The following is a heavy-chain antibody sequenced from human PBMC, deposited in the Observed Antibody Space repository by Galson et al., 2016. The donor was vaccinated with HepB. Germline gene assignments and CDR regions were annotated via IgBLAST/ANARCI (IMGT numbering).Heavy chain of an antibody. CDR2: IYYSEST. V-gene: IGHV4-59*12. CDR1: GGSISSYY. J-gene: IGHJ6*02. D-gene: IGHD3-22*01. Sequence: SETLSLTCSVSGGSISSYYWSWIRQPPGKGLEWIGYIYYSESTYYNPSLKSRVTIPADTSKNQLSLELRSVRAADSAVYYCARAKIVPREGTTDYFYYGMDVWGQGTTVTVSS. CDR3: ARAKIVPREGTTDYFYYGMDV.